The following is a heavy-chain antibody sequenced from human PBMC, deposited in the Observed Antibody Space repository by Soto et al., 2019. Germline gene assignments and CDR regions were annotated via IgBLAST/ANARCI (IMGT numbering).Heavy chain of an antibody. Sequence: GGSLRLSCAASGFTFSNDAISWVRQAPGKGLEWVSAISDSGDRTFYADSVKGRFTISRDNSKNTLYMQMDSLGAEDTAVYYCAKGHTSSWSFDPWGQGTLVTVSS. J-gene: IGHJ5*02. D-gene: IGHD6-13*01. V-gene: IGHV3-23*01. CDR2: ISDSGDRT. CDR3: AKGHTSSWSFDP. CDR1: GFTFSNDA.